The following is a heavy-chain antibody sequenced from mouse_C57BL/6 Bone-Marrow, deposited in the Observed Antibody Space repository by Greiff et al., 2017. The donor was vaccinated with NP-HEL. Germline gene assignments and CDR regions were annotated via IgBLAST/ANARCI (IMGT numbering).Heavy chain of an antibody. CDR2: IAPENGDP. CDR3: TTGGVYDGYYGGAY. V-gene: IGHV14-4*01. Sequence: VQLQQSGAELVRPGASVKLSCTASGFNIKDDYMHWVTQRPEQGLEWIGWIAPENGDPEYASKFQGKATITADTSSNTAYLQLSSLTSEDTAVDYCTTGGVYDGYYGGAYWGQGTLVTVSA. D-gene: IGHD2-3*01. J-gene: IGHJ3*01. CDR1: GFNIKDDY.